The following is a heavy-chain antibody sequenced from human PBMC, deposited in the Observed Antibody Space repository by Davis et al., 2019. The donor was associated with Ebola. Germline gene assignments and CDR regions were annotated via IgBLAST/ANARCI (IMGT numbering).Heavy chain of an antibody. J-gene: IGHJ4*02. CDR3: AIANRGPVADTGDY. CDR2: IKQDGSEK. V-gene: IGHV3-7*03. Sequence: PGGSLRLSCAASGFTVSSNYMIWVRQAPVKGLEWVANIKQDGSEKQYVDSVKGRFTISRDNAKNSLYLQMNSLRAEDTAVYYCAIANRGPVADTGDYWGQGTLVTVSS. D-gene: IGHD6-19*01. CDR1: GFTVSSNY.